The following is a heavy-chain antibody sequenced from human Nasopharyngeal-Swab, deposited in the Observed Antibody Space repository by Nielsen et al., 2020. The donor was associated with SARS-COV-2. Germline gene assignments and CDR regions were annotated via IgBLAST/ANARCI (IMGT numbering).Heavy chain of an antibody. CDR3: ARIVRFLEWSSSCDF. D-gene: IGHD3-3*01. V-gene: IGHV1-18*04. Sequence: ASVKVSCKSSGYTFTNYVVGWVRQAPGQELEWLGWVSAYSGYTSYVQKVQDRVTMTTDTSTSKAYMELRSLTSDEAAVYYCARIVRFLEWSSSCDFWGQGTLVTVSS. CDR2: VSAYSGYT. J-gene: IGHJ4*02. CDR1: GYTFTNYV.